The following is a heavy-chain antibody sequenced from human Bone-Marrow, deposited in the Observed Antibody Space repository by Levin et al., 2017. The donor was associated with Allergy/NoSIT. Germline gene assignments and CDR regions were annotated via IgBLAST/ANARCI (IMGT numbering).Heavy chain of an antibody. D-gene: IGHD3-16*01. CDR2: IYGDGSST. Sequence: GGSLRLSCAASGFTFSTSWMFWVRQAPGKGLVGVSHIYGDGSSTTYADSVKGRFTISRDNTKNTVFLQMTSLRAEDTAVYYCARGGLYETLDSWGQGTLVTVSS. CDR3: ARGGLYETLDS. J-gene: IGHJ4*02. V-gene: IGHV3-74*03. CDR1: GFTFSTSW.